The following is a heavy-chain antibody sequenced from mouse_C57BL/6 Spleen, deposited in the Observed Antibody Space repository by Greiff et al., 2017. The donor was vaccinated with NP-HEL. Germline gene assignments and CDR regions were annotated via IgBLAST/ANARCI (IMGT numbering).Heavy chain of an antibody. CDR1: GYTFTDYY. CDR2: IGPGSGST. D-gene: IGHD2-4*01. V-gene: IGHV1-77*01. J-gene: IGHJ1*03. Sequence: VQLQQSEAELVKPGASVKISCKASGYTFTDYYINWVKQRPGQGLEWIGKIGPGSGSTYYNEKFKGKATLTADKSSSTAYMQLSSLTSEDSAVYFWARGYDYDGWYFDVWGTGTTVTVSS. CDR3: ARGYDYDGWYFDV.